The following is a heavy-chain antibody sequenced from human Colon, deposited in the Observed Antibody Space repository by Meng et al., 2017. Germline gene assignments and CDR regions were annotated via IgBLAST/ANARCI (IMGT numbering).Heavy chain of an antibody. J-gene: IGHJ5*01. D-gene: IGHD2-2*01. CDR1: GYTFTSSD. Sequence: QVQLVQPGAEVMNPWASVKVTCKVSGYTFTSSDINWVRQATGRGLEWLGWMNPNNGNTGSAQKFQGRVSMTRDTSIGTAYMELSGLTSEDTAVYYCARTAMLDSWGQGTLVTVSS. CDR3: ARTAMLDS. V-gene: IGHV1-8*01. CDR2: MNPNNGNT.